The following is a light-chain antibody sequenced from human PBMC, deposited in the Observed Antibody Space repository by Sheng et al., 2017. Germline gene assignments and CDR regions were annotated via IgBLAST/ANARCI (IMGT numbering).Light chain of an antibody. CDR2: GAS. V-gene: IGKV3-15*01. CDR3: QQYYNSPTT. J-gene: IGKJ1*01. CDR1: QSVSSK. Sequence: EIVMTQSPATLSVSPGERATLSCRASQSVSSKLAWYQQKPGQAPRLLIYGASTRATGIPARFSGSGSGTEFTLTISSLQADDVAIYYCQQYYNSPTTFGRGTKVQIK.